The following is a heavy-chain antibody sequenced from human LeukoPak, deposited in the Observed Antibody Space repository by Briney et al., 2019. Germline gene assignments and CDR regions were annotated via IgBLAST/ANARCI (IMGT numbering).Heavy chain of an antibody. CDR1: GFTFSSYA. D-gene: IGHD3-3*01. CDR3: AKDRGDDFWSGYYHYGMDV. Sequence: GGSLRLSCAASGFTFSSYAMHWVRQAPGKGLEWVAVILHDGSNKQYADSVKGRFTISRDNSRNTLYLQMNSLRAEDTAVYYCAKDRGDDFWSGYYHYGMDVWGQGTTVTVSS. J-gene: IGHJ6*02. V-gene: IGHV3-30*18. CDR2: ILHDGSNK.